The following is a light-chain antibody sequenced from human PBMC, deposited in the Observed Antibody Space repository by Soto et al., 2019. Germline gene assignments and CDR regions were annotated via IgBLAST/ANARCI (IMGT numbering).Light chain of an antibody. V-gene: IGLV2-14*01. Sequence: QSALTQPASVSGSPGQSITISCTGTSSDVGGYNYVSWYQQYPGKAPKLMIYEVINRPSGVSTRFSGSKSASTASLTISGLQAEDEADYYCSSYTSSRTLVFGGGTKLTVL. CDR3: SSYTSSRTLV. CDR2: EVI. J-gene: IGLJ3*02. CDR1: SSDVGGYNY.